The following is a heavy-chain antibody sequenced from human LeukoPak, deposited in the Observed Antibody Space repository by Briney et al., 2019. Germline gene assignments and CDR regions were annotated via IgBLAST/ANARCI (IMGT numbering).Heavy chain of an antibody. V-gene: IGHV4-61*01. CDR2: IYYSGST. D-gene: IGHD5-18*01. CDR3: ARDSDTHTDY. Sequence: SETLSLTCTVSGGSVSSGSYYWSWIRQPPGKGLEWIGYIYYSGSTNYNPSLKSRVTISVDTSKNQFSLKLSSATAADTAVYYCARDSDTHTDYWGQGTLVTVSS. CDR1: GGSVSSGSYY. J-gene: IGHJ4*02.